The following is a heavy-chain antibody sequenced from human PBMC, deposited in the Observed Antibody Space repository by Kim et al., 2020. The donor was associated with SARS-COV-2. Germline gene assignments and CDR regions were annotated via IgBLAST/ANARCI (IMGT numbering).Heavy chain of an antibody. CDR1: GGSISSSSYY. V-gene: IGHV4-39*01. D-gene: IGHD3-9*01. CDR2: IYYSGST. Sequence: SETLSLTCTVSGGSISSSSYYWGWIRQPPGKGLEWIGSIYYSGSTYYNPSLKSRVTISVDTSKNQFSLKLSSVTAADTAVYYCARHEGTNQSVRYFDWLSTHYWYFDLWGRGTLVTVSS. CDR3: ARHEGTNQSVRYFDWLSTHYWYFDL. J-gene: IGHJ2*01.